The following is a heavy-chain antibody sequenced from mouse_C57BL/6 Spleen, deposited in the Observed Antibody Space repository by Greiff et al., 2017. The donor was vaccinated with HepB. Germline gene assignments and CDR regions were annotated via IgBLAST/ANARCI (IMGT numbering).Heavy chain of an antibody. V-gene: IGHV7-3*01. CDR3: ARSPLGFDV. CDR2: IRNKANGYTT. Sequence: EVKVEESGGGLVQPGGSLSLSCAASGFTFTDYYMSWVRQPPGKALEWLGFIRNKANGYTTEYSASVKGRFTISRDNSQSILYLQMNALRAEDSATYYCARSPLGFDVWGTGTTVTVSS. J-gene: IGHJ1*03. CDR1: GFTFTDYY.